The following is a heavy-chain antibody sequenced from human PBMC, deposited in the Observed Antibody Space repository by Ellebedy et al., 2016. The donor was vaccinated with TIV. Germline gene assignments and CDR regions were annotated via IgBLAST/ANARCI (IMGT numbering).Heavy chain of an antibody. J-gene: IGHJ6*02. D-gene: IGHD6-13*01. Sequence: GESLKISCAASGFTFSSYAMHWVRQAPGKGLEWVAVISYDGSNKYYADSVKGRFTISRDNSKNTLYLQMNSLRAEDTAVYYCARDQRVRIAAAGTFLRLAYYYYGMDVWGQGTTVTVSS. CDR2: ISYDGSNK. CDR1: GFTFSSYA. V-gene: IGHV3-30*04. CDR3: ARDQRVRIAAAGTFLRLAYYYYGMDV.